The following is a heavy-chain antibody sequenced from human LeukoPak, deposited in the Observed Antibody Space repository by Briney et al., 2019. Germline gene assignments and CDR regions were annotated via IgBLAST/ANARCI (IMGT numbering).Heavy chain of an antibody. Sequence: SETLSLTCTVSGGSISSGGYYWSWIRQHPGKGLEWIGYIYYSGSTYYNPSLKSRVTISVDTSKNQFSLKLSSVTAADTAVYYCARVTSARKGAPRDFGYWGQGTLATVSS. CDR1: GGSISSGGYY. CDR2: IYYSGST. V-gene: IGHV4-31*03. J-gene: IGHJ4*02. CDR3: ARVTSARKGAPRDFGY. D-gene: IGHD3-10*01.